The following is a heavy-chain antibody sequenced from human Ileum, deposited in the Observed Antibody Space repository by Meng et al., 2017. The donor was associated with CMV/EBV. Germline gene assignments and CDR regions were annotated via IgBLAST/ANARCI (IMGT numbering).Heavy chain of an antibody. D-gene: IGHD5-12*01. CDR2: INQYGST. Sequence: QVQSPQWGAGLLNPSETLSLTGSPGGSSSPYTWSWIRQAPGKGLEWIGEINQYGSTNFNPSVKSRVTISRDTSKNQFSLRLNSVTAADAAVYYCVTADHHAIKYWGQGTLVTVSS. CDR1: GSSSPYT. CDR3: VTADHHAIKY. J-gene: IGHJ4*02. V-gene: IGHV4-34*01.